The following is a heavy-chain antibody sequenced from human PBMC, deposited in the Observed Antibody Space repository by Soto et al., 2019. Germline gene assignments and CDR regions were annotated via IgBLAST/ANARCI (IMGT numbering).Heavy chain of an antibody. CDR1: GVSISNFY. CDR3: ARGLITGSQYSGGWYDFDS. D-gene: IGHD6-19*01. Sequence: SETLSLTCVVSGVSISNFYWSWIRQPPGKGLEWIGSIYNSGSAKYNPSLKSRVTISVHTSNSQFSLELSSVTAADTAVYYCARGLITGSQYSGGWYDFDSWGQGTQVTVSS. CDR2: IYNSGSA. J-gene: IGHJ4*02. V-gene: IGHV4-59*12.